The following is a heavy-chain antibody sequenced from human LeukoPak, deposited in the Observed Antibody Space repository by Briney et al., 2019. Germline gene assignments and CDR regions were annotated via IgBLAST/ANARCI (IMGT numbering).Heavy chain of an antibody. Sequence: PSVKVSCKASGYTFTSYDINWVRQATGQGLEWMGWMNPNSGNTGYAQKFQGRVTMTRNTSISTAYMELSSLRSEDTAVYYCARAFGYSYGYFYYFDYWGQGTLVTVSS. V-gene: IGHV1-8*01. J-gene: IGHJ4*02. D-gene: IGHD5-18*01. CDR2: MNPNSGNT. CDR3: ARAFGYSYGYFYYFDY. CDR1: GYTFTSYD.